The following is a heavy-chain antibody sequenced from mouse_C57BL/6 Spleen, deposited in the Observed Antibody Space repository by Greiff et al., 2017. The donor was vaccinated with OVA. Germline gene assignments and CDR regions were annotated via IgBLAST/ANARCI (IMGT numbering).Heavy chain of an antibody. CDR3: ASNYDYDDGAWFAY. CDR1: GFSLTSSS. Sequence: VKLMESGPGLVAPSQSLSITCTVSGFSLTSSSISWVRQPPGKGLEWLGVIWTGGGTNYNSALKSRLSISKDNSKSQVFLKMNRLQTDDTARYYGASNYDYDDGAWFAYWGQGTLVTVSA. D-gene: IGHD2-4*01. J-gene: IGHJ3*01. V-gene: IGHV2-9-1*01. CDR2: IWTGGGT.